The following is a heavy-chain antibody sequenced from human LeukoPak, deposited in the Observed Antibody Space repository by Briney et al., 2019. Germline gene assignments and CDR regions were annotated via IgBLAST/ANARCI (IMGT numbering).Heavy chain of an antibody. CDR3: ARHGSTMIVGANWFDP. Sequence: SETLSLTCTVSGGSLSSYSWSWIRQPPGKGLEWIGCISYSGSTNYHPSLKSRVTISVDTSKNQFSLKLSSVTAADTAVYYCARHGSTMIVGANWFDPWGQGTLVTVSS. J-gene: IGHJ5*02. D-gene: IGHD3-22*01. CDR1: GGSLSSYS. CDR2: ISYSGST. V-gene: IGHV4-59*08.